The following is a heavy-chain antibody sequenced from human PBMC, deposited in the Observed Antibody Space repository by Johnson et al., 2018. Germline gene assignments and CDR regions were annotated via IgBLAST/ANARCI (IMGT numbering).Heavy chain of an antibody. CDR1: GGTFSTYT. CDR2: IIPIFGTA. J-gene: IGHJ3*02. CDR3: WGDGAGMATMSDAFDI. Sequence: QVQLVQSGAEVKKPGSSVKVSCKASGGTFSTYTINWVRQAPGQGLEWMGGIIPIFGTANYAQKFQGRVTITADESTSTAYMELSSLRSEDTAVYYCWGDGAGMATMSDAFDIWGQGTMVTVSS. D-gene: IGHD5-24*01. V-gene: IGHV1-69*01.